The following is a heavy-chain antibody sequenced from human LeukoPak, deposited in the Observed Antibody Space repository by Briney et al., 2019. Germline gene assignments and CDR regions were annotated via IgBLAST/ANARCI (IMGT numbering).Heavy chain of an antibody. D-gene: IGHD2-15*01. Sequence: ASVKVSCKASGYTFTGYYMHWVRQAPGQGLEWMGWINPNSGGTNYAQKFQGRVTITSDTSMSAAYMELSRLRSDDTAVYFCARSGCGGGSCKYYYYMDVWGKGTTVTVSS. CDR1: GYTFTGYY. J-gene: IGHJ6*03. CDR3: ARSGCGGGSCKYYYYMDV. CDR2: INPNSGGT. V-gene: IGHV1-2*02.